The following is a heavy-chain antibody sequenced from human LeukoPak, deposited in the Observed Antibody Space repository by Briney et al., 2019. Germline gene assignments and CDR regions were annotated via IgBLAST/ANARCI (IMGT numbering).Heavy chain of an antibody. J-gene: IGHJ4*02. CDR3: ARDHEGVVGATGGVDY. Sequence: GGSLRLSCTTSGFTFADYAMNWFRQAPGKGLEWVAFTRSKSYGGTTEYAAAVKGRFTISRDNARNSLYLQMNSLRAEDTAVYYCARDHEGVVGATGGVDYWGQGTLVTVSS. CDR1: GFTFADYA. CDR2: TRSKSYGGTT. V-gene: IGHV3-49*03. D-gene: IGHD1-26*01.